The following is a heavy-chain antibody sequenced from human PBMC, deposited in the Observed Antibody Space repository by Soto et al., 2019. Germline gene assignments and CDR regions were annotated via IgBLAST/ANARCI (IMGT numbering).Heavy chain of an antibody. CDR1: GFTFSSYA. CDR3: AKDQSTVTDPPFDY. Sequence: PGGSLRLSCAASGFTFSSYAMSWVRQAPGKGLEWVSAISGSGGSKYYADSVKGRITISRDNSKNTLYLQMNSLKAEDTAVYYCAKDQSTVTDPPFDYWGQGTLVTVSS. V-gene: IGHV3-23*01. CDR2: ISGSGGSK. D-gene: IGHD4-17*01. J-gene: IGHJ4*02.